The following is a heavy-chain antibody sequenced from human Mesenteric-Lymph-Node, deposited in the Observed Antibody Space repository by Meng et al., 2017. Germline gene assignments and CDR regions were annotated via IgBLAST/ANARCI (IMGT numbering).Heavy chain of an antibody. J-gene: IGHJ6*02. CDR3: ARDPGYSYGYYYYDMDV. CDR1: GFSFSPYW. V-gene: IGHV3-33*08. CDR2: IWYDGSNK. Sequence: GGSLRLSCATSGFSFSPYWMHWVRQAPGKGLEWVAVIWYDGSNKYYADSVKGRFTISRDNSKNTLYLQMNSLRAEDTAVYDCARDPGYSYGYYYYDMDVWGQGTTVTVSS. D-gene: IGHD5-18*01.